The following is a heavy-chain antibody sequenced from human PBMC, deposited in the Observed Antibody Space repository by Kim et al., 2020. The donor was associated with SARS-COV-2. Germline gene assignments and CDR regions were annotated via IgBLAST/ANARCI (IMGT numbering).Heavy chain of an antibody. D-gene: IGHD6-19*01. CDR2: WSS. Sequence: WSSHYAVSVKSRITINPDTSKNQFSLQLTSVTPEDTAFYYCVRYSGWYYFDYWGQGTLVTVS. J-gene: IGHJ4*02. CDR3: VRYSGWYYFDY. V-gene: IGHV6-1*01.